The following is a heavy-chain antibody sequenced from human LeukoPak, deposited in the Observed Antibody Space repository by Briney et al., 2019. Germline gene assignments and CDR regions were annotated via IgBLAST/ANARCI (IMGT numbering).Heavy chain of an antibody. CDR1: GYTFTGYY. CDR3: ARASSTSCFFKVTKCSYYYYYYMDV. Sequence: ASVKVSCKAFGYTFTGYYMHWVRQAPGQGLEWMGWINPNSGGTNYAQKFQGRVTMTRDTSISTAYMELSRLRSEDTAVYYCARASSTSCFFKVTKCSYYYYYYMDVWGKGTTVTVSS. D-gene: IGHD2-2*01. CDR2: INPNSGGT. J-gene: IGHJ6*03. V-gene: IGHV1-2*02.